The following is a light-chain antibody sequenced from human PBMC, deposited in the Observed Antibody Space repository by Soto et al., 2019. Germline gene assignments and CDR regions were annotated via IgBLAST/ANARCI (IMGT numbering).Light chain of an antibody. J-gene: IGKJ1*01. CDR1: QSVTRSY. CDR2: GTS. CDR3: QLYGSSLWT. Sequence: EIVLRQSPGTLSLSVGERATLSCRASQSVTRSYLAWYQQKPGQAPSLLMYGTSSRAPGIPDRFSGSGSGTDFTLTISILEPEDFAVYYCQLYGSSLWTFGQGTKVEIK. V-gene: IGKV3-20*01.